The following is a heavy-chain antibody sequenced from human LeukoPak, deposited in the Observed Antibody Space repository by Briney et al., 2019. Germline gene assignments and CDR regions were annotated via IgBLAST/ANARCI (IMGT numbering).Heavy chain of an antibody. Sequence: SETLSLTCAVYGGSFSGYYWSWIRQPPGKGLEWIGEINHSGSTNYNPSLKSRVTISVDTSKNQFSLKLSSVTAADTAVYYCAGPGNWNYFRFDYWGQGTLVTVSS. CDR2: INHSGST. J-gene: IGHJ4*02. V-gene: IGHV4-34*01. CDR1: GGSFSGYY. CDR3: AGPGNWNYFRFDY. D-gene: IGHD1-7*01.